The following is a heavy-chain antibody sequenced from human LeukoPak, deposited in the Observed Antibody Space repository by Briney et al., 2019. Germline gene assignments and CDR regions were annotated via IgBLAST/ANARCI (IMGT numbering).Heavy chain of an antibody. Sequence: GGSLRLSCAASGFTVSSNYMSWVRQAPGKGLEWVSVLYSGGSTYYADSVKGRFTVSRDSSKNTLYLQMNSLRAEDTAVYYCARASPGYSGSHFFDYWGQGTLVTVSS. CDR2: LYSGGST. CDR1: GFTVSSNY. J-gene: IGHJ4*02. V-gene: IGHV3-53*01. D-gene: IGHD1-26*01. CDR3: ARASPGYSGSHFFDY.